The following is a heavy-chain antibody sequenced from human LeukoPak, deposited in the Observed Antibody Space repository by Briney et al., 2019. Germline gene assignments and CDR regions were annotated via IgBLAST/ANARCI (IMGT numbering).Heavy chain of an antibody. V-gene: IGHV3-30*04. Sequence: GKSLRLSCAASGFTFRSYAIHWVRQAPGKGLEWVAVISYDGSNKYYADSVKGRFTISRDNSKNTLYLQMNSLRAEDTAVYYCAKDILWFGELFKYGYYYYGMDVWGQGTTVTVSS. CDR3: AKDILWFGELFKYGYYYYGMDV. CDR1: GFTFRSYA. CDR2: ISYDGSNK. D-gene: IGHD3-10*01. J-gene: IGHJ6*02.